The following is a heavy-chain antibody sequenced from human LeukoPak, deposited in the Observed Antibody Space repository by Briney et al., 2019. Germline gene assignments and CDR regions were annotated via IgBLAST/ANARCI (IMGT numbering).Heavy chain of an antibody. D-gene: IGHD3-3*01. J-gene: IGHJ6*02. V-gene: IGHV3-23*01. CDR1: KFIFSNYW. Sequence: GGSLRLSCAASKFIFSNYWMSWVRQVPGKGLEWVSAISGSGGSTYYADSVKGRFTISRDNSKNTLYLQMNSLRAEDTAVYYCAKESYYDFWSPSYGMDVWGQGTTVTVSS. CDR2: ISGSGGST. CDR3: AKESYYDFWSPSYGMDV.